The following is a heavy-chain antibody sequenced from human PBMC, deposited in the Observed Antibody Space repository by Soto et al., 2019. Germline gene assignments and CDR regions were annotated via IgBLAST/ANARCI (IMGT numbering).Heavy chain of an antibody. Sequence: GGSLRLSCAASGFTFSSYSMNWVRQAPGKGLEWVSSISSSSSYIYYADSVKGRFTISRENAKNSLYLQMNSLRAEDTAVYYCARVTYDYIWGSYRQKFDYWGQGTLVTVSS. V-gene: IGHV3-21*01. CDR3: ARVTYDYIWGSYRQKFDY. D-gene: IGHD3-16*02. CDR1: GFTFSSYS. J-gene: IGHJ4*02. CDR2: ISSSSSYI.